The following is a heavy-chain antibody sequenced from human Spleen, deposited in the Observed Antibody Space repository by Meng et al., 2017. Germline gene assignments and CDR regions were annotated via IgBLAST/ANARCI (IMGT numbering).Heavy chain of an antibody. CDR2: IYYSGST. J-gene: IGHJ4*02. Sequence: VHVQEVGSALVGPSETLSLPCTVSGGSCRSSSYYWSWIRQPPGKGLEWIGYIYYSGSTNYNPSLKSRVTISVDTSQNSLSLKLSSVTAADSAVYYCARGPTTVAHDFDYWGQGTLVTVSS. CDR1: GGSCRSSSYY. V-gene: IGHV4-61*03. CDR3: ARGPTTVAHDFDY. D-gene: IGHD4-11*01.